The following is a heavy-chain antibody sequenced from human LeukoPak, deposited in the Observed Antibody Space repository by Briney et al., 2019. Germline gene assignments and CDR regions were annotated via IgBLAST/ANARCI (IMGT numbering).Heavy chain of an antibody. CDR3: ARAPDSFGSGSFQTLYYYYYMDV. Sequence: SVKVSCKASGGTFSSYAISWVRQSPGQGPEWMGGIIPIFGTANYAQKFQGRVTITADESTSTAYMELTSLRSEDTAVYYCARAPDSFGSGSFQTLYYYYYMDVWGKGTTVTVSS. CDR2: IIPIFGTA. J-gene: IGHJ6*03. D-gene: IGHD3-10*01. V-gene: IGHV1-69*13. CDR1: GGTFSSYA.